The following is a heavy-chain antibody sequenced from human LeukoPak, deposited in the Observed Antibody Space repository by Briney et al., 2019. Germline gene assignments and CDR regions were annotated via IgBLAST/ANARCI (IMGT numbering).Heavy chain of an antibody. D-gene: IGHD5-24*01. CDR2: INPNSGDT. V-gene: IGHV1-2*02. CDR3: ARDQRRDGYNIFDY. J-gene: IGHJ4*02. CDR1: GYTFTGYY. Sequence: ASVKVSCKASGYTFTGYYMHWVRQAPGQGLEWMGWINPNSGDTNYAQKFQGRVTMTRDTSISTAYMELSRLRSDDTAVYYCARDQRRDGYNIFDYWGQGTLVTVSS.